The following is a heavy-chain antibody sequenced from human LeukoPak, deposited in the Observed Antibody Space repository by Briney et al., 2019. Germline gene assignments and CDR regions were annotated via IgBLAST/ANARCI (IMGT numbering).Heavy chain of an antibody. Sequence: SETLSLTCTVSGGSISGYYWSWIRQPPGKGLEWIGEINHSGSTNYNPSLKSRVTISVDTSKNQFSLKLSSVTAADTAVYYCARGYDAEWLLWGQGTLVTVSS. CDR2: INHSGST. D-gene: IGHD3-3*01. CDR3: ARGYDAEWLL. V-gene: IGHV4-34*01. CDR1: GGSISGYY. J-gene: IGHJ4*02.